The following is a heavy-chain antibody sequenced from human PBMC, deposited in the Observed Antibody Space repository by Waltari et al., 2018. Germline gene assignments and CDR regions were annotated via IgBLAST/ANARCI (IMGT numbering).Heavy chain of an antibody. Sequence: SLRLSCAASGFSLSHFGMHWVRQAPGKGLEWVALASFDGSTTYYADSVRGRFTISRDNSKNTLYLDINTLRVDDTAIYYCAKDAFGNTYLDHWGQGTLVTVSS. V-gene: IGHV3-30*02. CDR3: AKDAFGNTYLDH. CDR2: ASFDGSTT. J-gene: IGHJ5*02. D-gene: IGHD3-10*01. CDR1: GFSLSHFG.